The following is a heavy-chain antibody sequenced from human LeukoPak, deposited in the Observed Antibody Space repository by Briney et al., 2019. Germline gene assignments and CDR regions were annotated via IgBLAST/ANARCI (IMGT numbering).Heavy chain of an antibody. V-gene: IGHV5-51*01. CDR2: IYPGDSDA. CDR1: GYSFTSYW. J-gene: IGHJ4*02. D-gene: IGHD2-15*01. Sequence: GESLKIPCKGSGYSFTSYWIGWVRQMPGKGLEWMGIIYPGDSDARYSPSFQGQVTISADKSISTAYLQWSSLKASDTAMYYCARGRGYCSGGSCYYFNYGGQGTLFTVSS. CDR3: ARGRGYCSGGSCYYFNY.